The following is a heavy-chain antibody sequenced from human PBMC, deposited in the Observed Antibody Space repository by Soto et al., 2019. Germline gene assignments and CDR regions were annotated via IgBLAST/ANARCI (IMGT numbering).Heavy chain of an antibody. CDR3: ARPLWRDDYNWGYFDL. CDR2: ISYDGSNK. Sequence: QVQLVESGGGVVQPGRSLRLSCAASGITFGSYAMHWVRQAPGKGLEWVAVISYDGSNKYYADSVKGRFTISRDNSKNTLYLQMNSLRAEDTAVYYCARPLWRDDYNWGYFDLWGRGTLVTVSS. V-gene: IGHV3-30-3*01. J-gene: IGHJ2*01. CDR1: GITFGSYA. D-gene: IGHD4-4*01.